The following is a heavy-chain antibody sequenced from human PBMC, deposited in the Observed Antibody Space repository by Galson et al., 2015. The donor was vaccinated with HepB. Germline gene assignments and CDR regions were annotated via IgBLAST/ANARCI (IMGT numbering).Heavy chain of an antibody. CDR2: IRSKATTYAA. D-gene: IGHD6-13*01. Sequence: ALRLSCAASGVTFSGSAIHWVRQASGRGAEWSSHIRSKATTYAALYVPSLKGRFTISRADSKNMAYLHMRSLKTDDTAVYDCVRSGDFSGYSSRWGQETLVTVSS. CDR3: VRSGDFSGYSSR. J-gene: IGHJ4*02. V-gene: IGHV3-73*01. CDR1: GVTFSGSA.